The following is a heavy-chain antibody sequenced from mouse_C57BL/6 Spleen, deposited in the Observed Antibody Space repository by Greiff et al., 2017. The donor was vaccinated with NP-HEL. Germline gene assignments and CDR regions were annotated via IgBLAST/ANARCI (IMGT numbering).Heavy chain of an antibody. Sequence: EVKLVESGGGLVKPGGSLKLSCAASGFTFSDYGMHWVRQAPEKGLEWVAYISSGSSTIYYADTVKGRFTISRDNAKNTLFLQMTSLRSEDTAMYYCARSLLPDYYAMDYWGQGTSVTVAS. CDR1: GFTFSDYG. V-gene: IGHV5-17*01. CDR3: ARSLLPDYYAMDY. CDR2: ISSGSSTI. J-gene: IGHJ4*01. D-gene: IGHD1-1*01.